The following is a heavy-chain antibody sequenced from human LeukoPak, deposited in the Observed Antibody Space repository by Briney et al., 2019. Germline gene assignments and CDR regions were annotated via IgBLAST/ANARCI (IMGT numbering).Heavy chain of an antibody. Sequence: GGSLRRSCTASGFTFSGYAMHWVRQAPGKGLEWVAVISYDGSTQYYADSMKGRFTISRDNSKKTLFLQMNSLRIDDTAVYYCARETAQFAFDIWGQGTMVTVSS. V-gene: IGHV3-30-3*01. CDR3: ARETAQFAFDI. CDR2: ISYDGSTQ. J-gene: IGHJ3*02. CDR1: GFTFSGYA.